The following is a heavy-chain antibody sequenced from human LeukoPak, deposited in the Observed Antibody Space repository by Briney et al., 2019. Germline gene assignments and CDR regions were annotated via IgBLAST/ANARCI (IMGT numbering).Heavy chain of an antibody. CDR1: GYTFTIYA. J-gene: IGHJ4*02. D-gene: IGHD3-22*01. CDR2: INADNANT. Sequence: ASVKVSFKASGYTFTIYAMHWVRQAPGQRLEWMGWINADNANTKYSQKFQGRVTITRDTSTSTVYMELSSLRSEDTAVYYCARRYYDSSGYYYLDYWGQGTLVTVSS. CDR3: ARRYYDSSGYYYLDY. V-gene: IGHV1-3*01.